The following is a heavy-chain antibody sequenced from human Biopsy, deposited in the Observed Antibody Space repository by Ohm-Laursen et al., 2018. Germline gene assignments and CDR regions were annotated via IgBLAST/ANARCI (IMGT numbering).Heavy chain of an antibody. CDR3: ATKLTGYFHH. CDR2: NIPILGTG. V-gene: IGHV1-69*06. Sequence: SSVKVSCKAPEGTFSNYGVNWVRQAPGQGLEWLGGNIPILGTGNYAHQFQGRVTVVADTSTSTATMELRSLRSDDTAVYYCATKLTGYFHHWGQGTLVIVSS. CDR1: EGTFSNYG. J-gene: IGHJ1*01. D-gene: IGHD3-9*01.